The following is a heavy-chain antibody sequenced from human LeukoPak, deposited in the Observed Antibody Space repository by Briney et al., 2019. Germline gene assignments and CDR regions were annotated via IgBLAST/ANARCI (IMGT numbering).Heavy chain of an antibody. J-gene: IGHJ4*02. CDR2: INSDGSST. Sequence: GGSLRLSCAASGFTFSTYWMHWVRQAPGKGLVWVSRINSDGSSTNYADSVKGRFTISRDNAKNTLYLQMNSLRAEDTAVYYCARQILWFGELFDYWGQGTLVTVSS. D-gene: IGHD3-10*01. CDR1: GFTFSTYW. CDR3: ARQILWFGELFDY. V-gene: IGHV3-74*01.